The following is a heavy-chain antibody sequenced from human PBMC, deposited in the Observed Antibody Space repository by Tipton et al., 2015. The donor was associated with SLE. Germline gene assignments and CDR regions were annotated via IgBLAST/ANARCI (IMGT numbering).Heavy chain of an antibody. D-gene: IGHD3-3*01. V-gene: IGHV4-4*08. Sequence: TLSLTCTVSGGSISSYYWSWIRQPPGKGLEWIGYIYTSGSTNYNPSLKSRVTISVDTSKNQFSLKLSSMTAADTAMYYCARDPSPYDFWSGYYPKDAFDIWGQGTMVTVSS. CDR2: IYTSGST. J-gene: IGHJ3*02. CDR1: GGSISSYY. CDR3: ARDPSPYDFWSGYYPKDAFDI.